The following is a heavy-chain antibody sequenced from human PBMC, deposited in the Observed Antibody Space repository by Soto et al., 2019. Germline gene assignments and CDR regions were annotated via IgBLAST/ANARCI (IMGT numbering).Heavy chain of an antibody. Sequence: EVQLVESGGGLVQPGGSLRLSCAVSGFSFSSYWMHWVRQAPGKGLEWVSRINSDGNRTYYADSVKGRFTISRDNAKNTLYLQMNSLRAEDTAVYYCARVRVGSYNWFDPWGQGTVVTVSS. V-gene: IGHV3-74*01. D-gene: IGHD2-15*01. CDR3: ARVRVGSYNWFDP. CDR1: GFSFSSYW. J-gene: IGHJ5*02. CDR2: INSDGNRT.